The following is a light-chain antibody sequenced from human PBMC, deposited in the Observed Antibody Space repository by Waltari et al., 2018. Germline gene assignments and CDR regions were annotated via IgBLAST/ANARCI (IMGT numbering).Light chain of an antibody. CDR2: EVS. V-gene: IGLV2-8*01. Sequence: QSALTQPPSASGSRGQSVTISCTGTSSDVGAYNYVSWYQQHPGNAPKLIIFEVSKRPAGVPDRFSASKSANTASLTVAGLQAEDEADYYCFSYTSSSTWVFGGGTKLTVL. CDR1: SSDVGAYNY. J-gene: IGLJ3*02. CDR3: FSYTSSSTWV.